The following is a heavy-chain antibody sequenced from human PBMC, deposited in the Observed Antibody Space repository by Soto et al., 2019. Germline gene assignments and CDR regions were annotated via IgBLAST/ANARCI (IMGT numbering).Heavy chain of an antibody. J-gene: IGHJ6*02. CDR2: ISSSSSYI. D-gene: IGHD3-3*01. CDR3: ARDFSGASHDFWSGYLDYYYYGMDV. V-gene: IGHV3-21*04. Sequence: PGGSLRLSCAASGFTFSSYSMNWVRQAPGKGLEWVSSISSSSSYIYYADSVKGRFTISRDNAKNSLYLQMNSLRAEDTAVYYCARDFSGASHDFWSGYLDYYYYGMDVWGQGTTVTVS. CDR1: GFTFSSYS.